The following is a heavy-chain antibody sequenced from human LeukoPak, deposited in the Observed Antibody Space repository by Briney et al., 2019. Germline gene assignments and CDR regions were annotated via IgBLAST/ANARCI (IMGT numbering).Heavy chain of an antibody. J-gene: IGHJ6*02. CDR2: INPNSGGT. CDR3: ARAPSGSYWGNYYYYAMDV. CDR1: GYTFTGYY. D-gene: IGHD1-26*01. V-gene: IGHV1-2*04. Sequence: GASVKVSCKASGYTFTGYYMHWVRQAPGQGLEWMGWINPNSGGTNYAQKFQGWVTTTRDTSISTAYMELSRLRPDDTAVYYCARAPSGSYWGNYYYYAMDVWGQGTTVTVSS.